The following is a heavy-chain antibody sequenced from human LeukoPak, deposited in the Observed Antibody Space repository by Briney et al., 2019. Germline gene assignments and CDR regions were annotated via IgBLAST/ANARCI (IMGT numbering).Heavy chain of an antibody. Sequence: HGESLKISCKGSGYSFTSYWIGWVRQMPGKGLEWMGIIYPGDSDTRYRPSFQGQVTISADKSISTAYLQWSSLKASDTAMYYCARVSQSYYYGSGSWYFDYWGQGTLVTVSS. CDR1: GYSFTSYW. CDR2: IYPGDSDT. V-gene: IGHV5-51*01. CDR3: ARVSQSYYYGSGSWYFDY. D-gene: IGHD3-10*01. J-gene: IGHJ4*02.